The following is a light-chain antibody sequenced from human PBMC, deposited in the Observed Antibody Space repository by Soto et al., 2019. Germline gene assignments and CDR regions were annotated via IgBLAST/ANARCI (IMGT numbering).Light chain of an antibody. V-gene: IGKV3-20*01. CDR3: QQYGTSPS. CDR2: GAS. J-gene: IGKJ4*01. CDR1: QSVSSSY. Sequence: EIVLTQSPGTLSLSPGERATLSCRASQSVSSSYLAWYQQKPVQAPRLLIYGASSRATGIPDRFSGSGSGTYFTITISRLEPEDFAVYYCQQYGTSPSFGGGTKVEIK.